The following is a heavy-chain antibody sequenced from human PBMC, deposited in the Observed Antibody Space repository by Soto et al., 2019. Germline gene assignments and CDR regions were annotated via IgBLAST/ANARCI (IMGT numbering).Heavy chain of an antibody. Sequence: QVQLVQSGAEVRKPGSSVKVSCRASGDTFKNYAISWVRQAPGHGLEWMGGIIPIFGKTDYAQTFHGRVTINGAESTYTAHMELRVLRSDDTALYDCATSGYNYVPFDYWGRGLLVTVSS. CDR1: GDTFKNYA. CDR3: ATSGYNYVPFDY. CDR2: IIPIFGKT. V-gene: IGHV1-69*01. J-gene: IGHJ4*01. D-gene: IGHD2-15*01.